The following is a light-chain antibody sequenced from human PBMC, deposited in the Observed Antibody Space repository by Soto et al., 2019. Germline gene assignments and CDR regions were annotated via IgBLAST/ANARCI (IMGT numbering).Light chain of an antibody. CDR1: SSNIGSNT. J-gene: IGLJ1*01. V-gene: IGLV1-44*01. CDR2: SYN. CDR3: VAWSDSLTGYV. Sequence: QSVLTQPPSASGTPGQRVTISCSGSSSNIGSNTVNWYQQLPGTAPKLLIYSYNQRPSGVPDRFSSFKSGTSASLDISGLQAEVEADYYCVAWSDSLTGYVFGTGTKLTV.